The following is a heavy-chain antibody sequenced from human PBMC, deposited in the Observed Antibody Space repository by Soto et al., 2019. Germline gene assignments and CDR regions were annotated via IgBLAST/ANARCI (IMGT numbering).Heavy chain of an antibody. D-gene: IGHD2-15*01. CDR1: GFTLNSYA. J-gene: IGHJ4*02. Sequence: HPGGSLRLSCAASGFTLNSYAMSWVRQAPGKGLEWVSAISGSGGSTYYADSVKGRFTISRDNSKNTLYLQMNSLRAEDTAVYYCAKSLPLGYCSGGSCYYFDYWGQGTLVTVSS. V-gene: IGHV3-23*01. CDR3: AKSLPLGYCSGGSCYYFDY. CDR2: ISGSGGST.